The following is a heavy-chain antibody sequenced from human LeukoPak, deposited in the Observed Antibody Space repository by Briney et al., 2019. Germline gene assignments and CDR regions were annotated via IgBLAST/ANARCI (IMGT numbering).Heavy chain of an antibody. D-gene: IGHD7-27*01. Sequence: RAGGSLRLSCAASGFTFSSYAMSWVRQAPGKGLEWVSAISGSGGSTYYADSVKGRFTISRDNSKNTLYLQMNSLRAEDTAVYYCAKEEGLTGDPGPHGDYWGQGTLVTVSS. CDR2: ISGSGGST. CDR3: AKEEGLTGDPGPHGDY. J-gene: IGHJ4*02. V-gene: IGHV3-23*01. CDR1: GFTFSSYA.